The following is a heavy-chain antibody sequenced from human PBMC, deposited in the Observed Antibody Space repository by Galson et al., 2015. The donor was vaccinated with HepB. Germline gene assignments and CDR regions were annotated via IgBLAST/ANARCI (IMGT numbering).Heavy chain of an antibody. V-gene: IGHV3-23*01. Sequence: SLRLSCAASGFTFSSYAMSWVRQAPGKGLEWVSAISGSGGSTYYADSVKGRFTISRDNSKNTLYLQMNSLRAEDTAVYYCAKDVKSRGWLQLGAFDIWGQGTMVTVSS. CDR2: ISGSGGST. CDR1: GFTFSSYA. J-gene: IGHJ3*02. CDR3: AKDVKSRGWLQLGAFDI. D-gene: IGHD5-24*01.